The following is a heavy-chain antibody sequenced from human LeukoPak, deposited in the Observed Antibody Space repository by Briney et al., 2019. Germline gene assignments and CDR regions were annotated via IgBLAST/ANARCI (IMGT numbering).Heavy chain of an antibody. CDR3: AKEGYSYGDAFDI. CDR1: GFTFSSYG. Sequence: PGRSLRHSCAASGFTFSSYGMHWVRQAPGKGLEWVAVISYDGSNKYYADSVKGRFTISRDNSKNTLYLQMNSLRAEDTAVYYCAKEGYSYGDAFDIWGQGTMVTVSS. CDR2: ISYDGSNK. J-gene: IGHJ3*02. D-gene: IGHD5-18*01. V-gene: IGHV3-30*18.